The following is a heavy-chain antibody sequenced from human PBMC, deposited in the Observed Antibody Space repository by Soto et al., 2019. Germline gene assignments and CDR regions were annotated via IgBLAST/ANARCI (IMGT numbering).Heavy chain of an antibody. J-gene: IGHJ3*02. D-gene: IGHD6-19*01. V-gene: IGHV1-18*01. CDR2: ISAYNGNT. CDR3: ARSKKGGIAVAGIDDAFDI. Sequence: QVQLVQSGAEVKQPGASVKVSCKASGYTFTSYGISWVRQAPGQGLEWMGWISAYNGNTNYAQKLQGRVTMTTDTSTSTAYMELRSLRSDDTAVYYCARSKKGGIAVAGIDDAFDIWGQGTMVTVSS. CDR1: GYTFTSYG.